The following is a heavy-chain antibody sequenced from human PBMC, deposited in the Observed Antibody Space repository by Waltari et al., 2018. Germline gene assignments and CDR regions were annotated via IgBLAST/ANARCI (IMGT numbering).Heavy chain of an antibody. CDR2: ISASASST. D-gene: IGHD3-10*01. CDR3: AKSVYGGNPLNRFQD. CDR1: GFTFSSYA. V-gene: IGHV3-23*04. J-gene: IGHJ1*01. Sequence: EVQLVESGGGLVQPGGSLRLSCAASGFTFSSYAMSWVRQAPEKGLEWISAISASASSTYYADSVKGRFTISRDNSKNTLYLQMNSLRAEDTAIYYCAKSVYGGNPLNRFQDWGQGTLITVSS.